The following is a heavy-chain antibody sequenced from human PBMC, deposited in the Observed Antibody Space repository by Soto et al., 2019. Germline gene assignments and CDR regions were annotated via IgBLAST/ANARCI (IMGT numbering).Heavy chain of an antibody. CDR1: GFTFSSYA. CDR3: AKVRGVGATSDGVSC. J-gene: IGHJ4*02. V-gene: IGHV3-23*01. Sequence: EVQVLDSGGGLVQPGGSLRLSCAASGFTFSSYAMNWVRQAPGKGLEWVSGIRSDGDTTYNADSVKGRFTVSRDTSKNTVDLQMNRLRAEDTAVYYCAKVRGVGATSDGVSCWGQGALVTVSS. CDR2: IRSDGDTT. D-gene: IGHD1-26*01.